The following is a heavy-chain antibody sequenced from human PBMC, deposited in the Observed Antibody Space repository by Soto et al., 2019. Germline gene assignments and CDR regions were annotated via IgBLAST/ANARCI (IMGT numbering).Heavy chain of an antibody. CDR3: AKEHGGGTSLITTYFDY. CDR2: ISAYNGNT. Sequence: ASVKVSCKASGYTFTSYGISWVRQAPGQGLEWMGWISAYNGNTNYAQKLQGRVTMTTDTSTSTAYMELRSLRADDTAVYYCAKEHGGGTSLITTYFDYWGQGTLVTVSS. CDR1: GYTFTSYG. D-gene: IGHD3-16*01. V-gene: IGHV1-18*01. J-gene: IGHJ4*02.